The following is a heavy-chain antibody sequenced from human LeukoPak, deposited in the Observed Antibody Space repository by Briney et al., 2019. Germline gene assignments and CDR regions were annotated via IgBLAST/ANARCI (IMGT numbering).Heavy chain of an antibody. Sequence: SETLSLTCTVSGGSISSSSYYWGWIRQPPGKGLEWIGSIYYSGSTYYNPSLKSRVTISVDTSKNQFSPKLSSVTAADTAVYYCARDWGSYDSTLGYWFDPWGQGTLVTVSS. CDR2: IYYSGST. V-gene: IGHV4-39*07. CDR3: ARDWGSYDSTLGYWFDP. D-gene: IGHD3-22*01. CDR1: GGSISSSSYY. J-gene: IGHJ5*02.